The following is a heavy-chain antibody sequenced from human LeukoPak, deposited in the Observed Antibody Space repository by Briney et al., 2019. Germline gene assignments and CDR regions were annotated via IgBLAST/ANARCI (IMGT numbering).Heavy chain of an antibody. CDR3: ATGAAAGTGRAYYYYYGMDV. Sequence: ASVDASCKVSGHTLSQLSMPWGRQAPGNQLEWRGGFDPVVGETIYAQKYQGRVTMTEHTSTDTAYMELSSLRSEDTAVYYCATGAAAGTGRAYYYYYGMDVWGQGTTVTVSS. J-gene: IGHJ6*02. D-gene: IGHD6-13*01. V-gene: IGHV1-24*01. CDR1: GHTLSQLS. CDR2: FDPVVGET.